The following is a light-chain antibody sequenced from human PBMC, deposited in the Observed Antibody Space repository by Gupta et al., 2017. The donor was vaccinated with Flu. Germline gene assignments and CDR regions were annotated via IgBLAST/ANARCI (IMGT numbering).Light chain of an antibody. CDR3: RVWVGSSIHWV. V-gene: IGLV3-21*02. CDR1: NIGRKS. Sequence: SYLLTQPPSVSVAQGQTARITCGGTNIGRKSVHWYQQKPGQAPVQVVYDVSGRPSGVPERRSGANSESTATLSISRVEAGDEADYYCRVWVGSSIHWVFGGGTKLTVL. J-gene: IGLJ3*02. CDR2: DVS.